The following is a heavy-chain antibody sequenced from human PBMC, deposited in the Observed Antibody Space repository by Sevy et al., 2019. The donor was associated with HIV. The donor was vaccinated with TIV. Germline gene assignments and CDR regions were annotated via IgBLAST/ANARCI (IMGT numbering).Heavy chain of an antibody. Sequence: GGSLRLSCRASGFNFGDYPMSWFRQAPGKGLAWVGFIGSKASGGTTQYAASVKGRFTISRDDSESIAYLQMNSLKSEDTAVYYCSKGGSGTGWFDPWGQGTLVTVSS. CDR2: IGSKASGGTT. CDR3: SKGGSGTGWFDP. D-gene: IGHD3-10*01. J-gene: IGHJ5*02. CDR1: GFNFGDYP. V-gene: IGHV3-49*03.